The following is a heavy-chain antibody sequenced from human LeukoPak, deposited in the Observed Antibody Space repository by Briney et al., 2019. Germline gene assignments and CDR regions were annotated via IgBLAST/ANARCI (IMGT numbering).Heavy chain of an antibody. CDR1: GFTVSSYY. CDR3: ARDRGCGDCYPPANDAFDI. Sequence: GGSLRLSSAASGFTVSSYYMSWVRQAPGKGLEWVSVIYSGGSTYYADSVKGRFTISRDNSKSTLYLQMSSLRAEDTAVYYCARDRGCGDCYPPANDAFDIWGQGTMVTVSS. D-gene: IGHD2-21*02. V-gene: IGHV3-66*01. J-gene: IGHJ3*02. CDR2: IYSGGST.